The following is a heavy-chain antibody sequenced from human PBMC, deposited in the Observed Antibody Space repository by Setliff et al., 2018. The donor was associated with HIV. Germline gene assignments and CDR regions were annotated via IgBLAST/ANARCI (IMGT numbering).Heavy chain of an antibody. J-gene: IGHJ6*03. CDR3: ARDRVESLWFGDLNYMDV. Sequence: GGSLRLSCAASGFTFSSYGRHWVRQAPGKGLEWVAFIWSDGSHEKYADSVKGRFTISRDNSKNTLWLQMSNVRAEDTAVYYCARDRVESLWFGDLNYMDVWGKGTTVTVSS. CDR2: IWSDGSHE. CDR1: GFTFSSYG. D-gene: IGHD3-10*01. V-gene: IGHV3-33*08.